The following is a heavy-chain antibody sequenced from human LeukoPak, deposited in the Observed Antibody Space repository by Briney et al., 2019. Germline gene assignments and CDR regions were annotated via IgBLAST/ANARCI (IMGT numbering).Heavy chain of an antibody. J-gene: IGHJ4*02. CDR1: GFTFGDYA. V-gene: IGHV3-9*01. CDR2: ISWNSGNI. D-gene: IGHD4-17*01. Sequence: GRSLRLSCAASGFTFGDYAMHWVRQAPGKGLEWVSGISWNSGNIGYADSVKGRFTISRDNAKNSLYLQMNSLRAGDTALYYCANLHGDYRDYWGQGTLVTVSS. CDR3: ANLHGDYRDY.